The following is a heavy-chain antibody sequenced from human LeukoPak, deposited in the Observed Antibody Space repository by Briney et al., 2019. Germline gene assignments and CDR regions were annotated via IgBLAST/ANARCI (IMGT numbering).Heavy chain of an antibody. Sequence: AESLTLSCAASGFTFSSYWMSWVRQPPGKGREWVANIKQDGSEKYYVDSVKGRFTISRDNAKNSLYLQMNSLRAEDTAVYYCARESMEGYFDYWGQGTLVTVSS. CDR3: ARESMEGYFDY. D-gene: IGHD2-21*01. V-gene: IGHV3-7*01. J-gene: IGHJ4*02. CDR1: GFTFSSYW. CDR2: IKQDGSEK.